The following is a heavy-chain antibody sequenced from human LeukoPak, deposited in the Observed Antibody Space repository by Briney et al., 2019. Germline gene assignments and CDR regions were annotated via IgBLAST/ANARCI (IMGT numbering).Heavy chain of an antibody. J-gene: IGHJ6*03. V-gene: IGHV3-72*01. D-gene: IGHD3-9*01. CDR3: ARAGSILDYYYYMDV. CDR2: TRNKAKSYTT. Sequence: GGSLILSCAASGFTFSDHYMDWVRQAPGKGLEWVGRTRNKAKSYTTEYAASVKGRFTISRDDSNNSLYLQMNSLKTEDTAVYYCARAGSILDYYYYMDVWGKGTTITVSS. CDR1: GFTFSDHY.